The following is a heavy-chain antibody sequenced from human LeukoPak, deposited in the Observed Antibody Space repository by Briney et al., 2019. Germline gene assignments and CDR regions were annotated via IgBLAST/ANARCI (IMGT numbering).Heavy chain of an antibody. Sequence: GGSLRLSCAASGFTFSSYGMHWVRRAPGKGLEWVAFIRYDGSNKYYADSVKGRFIISRDNSKNTLYLQMNSLRAEDTAVYYCAGNYYGSGSYRYWGQGTLVTVSS. J-gene: IGHJ4*02. D-gene: IGHD3-10*01. CDR1: GFTFSSYG. CDR3: AGNYYGSGSYRY. CDR2: IRYDGSNK. V-gene: IGHV3-30*02.